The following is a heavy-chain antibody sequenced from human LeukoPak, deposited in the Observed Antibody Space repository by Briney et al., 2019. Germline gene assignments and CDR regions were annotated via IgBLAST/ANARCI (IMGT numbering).Heavy chain of an antibody. J-gene: IGHJ6*04. CDR1: GFTFSSYS. D-gene: IGHD3-10*02. Sequence: GGSLRLSCAASGFTFSSYSMNWVRQAPGKGLEWVSSISSSSSYIYSADSVKGRFTISRDNAKNSLYLQMNSLRAEDTAVYYCAELGITMIGGVWGKGTTVTISS. V-gene: IGHV3-21*01. CDR2: ISSSSSYI. CDR3: AELGITMIGGV.